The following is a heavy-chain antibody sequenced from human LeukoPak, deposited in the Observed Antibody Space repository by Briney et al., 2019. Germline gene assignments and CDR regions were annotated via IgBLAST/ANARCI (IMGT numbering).Heavy chain of an antibody. V-gene: IGHV6-1*01. Sequence: SQTLSVTCAISGDSVSSNAAAWNWIRQSPSRGLEWLRRTYYRSKWYYDYAVSVKSRITINPDTSKNQFSLHLNSVTPEDTAVYYCTRGARTGETRRLDYWGQGTLVTVSS. CDR3: TRGARTGETRRLDY. CDR2: TYYRSKWYY. D-gene: IGHD1-14*01. J-gene: IGHJ4*02. CDR1: GDSVSSNAAA.